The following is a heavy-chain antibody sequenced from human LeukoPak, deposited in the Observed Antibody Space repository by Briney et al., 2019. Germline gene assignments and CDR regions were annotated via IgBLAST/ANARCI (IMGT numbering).Heavy chain of an antibody. CDR2: ISGSGGST. CDR1: GFTFSSYS. CDR3: AKGIAARPTNFDY. D-gene: IGHD6-6*01. Sequence: GGSLRLSCAASGFTFSSYSMNWVRQAPGKGLEWVSAISGSGGSTYYADSVKGRFTISRDNSKNTLYLQMNSLRAEDTAVYYCAKGIAARPTNFDYWGQGTLVTVSS. V-gene: IGHV3-23*01. J-gene: IGHJ4*02.